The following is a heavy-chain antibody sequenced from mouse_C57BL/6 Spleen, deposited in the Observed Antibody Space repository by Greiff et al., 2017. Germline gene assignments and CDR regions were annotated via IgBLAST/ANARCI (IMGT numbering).Heavy chain of an antibody. CDR1: GYAFSSSW. CDR2: IYPGDGDT. V-gene: IGHV1-82*01. CDR3: ARRGDYDDWYFDV. D-gene: IGHD2-4*01. J-gene: IGHJ1*03. Sequence: QVHVKQSGPELVKPGASVKIYCKASGYAFSSSWMNWVKQRPGKGLEWIGRIYPGDGDTNYNGKFKGKATLTADKSSSTAYMQLSSLTSEDSAVYFCARRGDYDDWYFDVWGTGTTVTVSS.